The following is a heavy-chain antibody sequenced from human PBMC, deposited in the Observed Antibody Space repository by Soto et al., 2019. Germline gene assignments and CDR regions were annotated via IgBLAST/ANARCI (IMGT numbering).Heavy chain of an antibody. Sequence: ASVKVACKASGYTFSSYGISWVRQAPGQGLEWMGWISAYNGNTNYAQKLQGRVTMTTDTSTSTAYMELRSLRSDDTAVYYCAIDNYHPTSCSHYWGPGTLVTVSS. CDR2: ISAYNGNT. V-gene: IGHV1-18*01. CDR3: AIDNYHPTSCSHY. D-gene: IGHD3-22*01. CDR1: GYTFSSYG. J-gene: IGHJ4*02.